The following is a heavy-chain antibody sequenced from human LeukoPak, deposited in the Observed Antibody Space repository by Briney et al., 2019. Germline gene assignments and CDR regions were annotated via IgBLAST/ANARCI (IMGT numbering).Heavy chain of an antibody. CDR2: ISAYNGST. V-gene: IGHV1-18*01. J-gene: IGHJ6*02. CDR3: ARLWVWGGFSDYYYYYGMDV. D-gene: IGHD3-3*01. CDR1: GYTFTSYG. Sequence: ASVKVSCKASGYTFTSYGISWVRQAPGQGLEWMGWISAYNGSTNYAQKLQGRVTMTTDTSTSTAYMELRSLRSDDTAVYYCARLWVWGGFSDYYYYYGMDVWGQGTTVTVSS.